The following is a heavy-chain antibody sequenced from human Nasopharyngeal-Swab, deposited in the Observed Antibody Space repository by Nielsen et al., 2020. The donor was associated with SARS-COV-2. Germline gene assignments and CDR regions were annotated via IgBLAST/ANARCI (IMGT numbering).Heavy chain of an antibody. V-gene: IGHV1-69*13. CDR2: IIPIFGTA. CDR1: GGTFSSYA. J-gene: IGHJ6*02. D-gene: IGHD6-13*01. CDR3: ARSPAHSSSWYFGRYYYGMDV. Sequence: SVKVSCKASGGTFSSYATSWVRQAPGQGLEWMGGIIPIFGTANYAQKFQGRVTITADESTSTAYMELSSLRSEDTAVYYCARSPAHSSSWYFGRYYYGMDVWGQGTTVTV.